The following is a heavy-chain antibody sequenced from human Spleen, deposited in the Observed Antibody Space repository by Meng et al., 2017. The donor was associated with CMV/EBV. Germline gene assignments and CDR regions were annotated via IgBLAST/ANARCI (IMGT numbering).Heavy chain of an antibody. CDR3: AREASGSYGSWFDP. CDR2: ISAYNGNT. V-gene: IGHV1-18*01. J-gene: IGHJ5*02. D-gene: IGHD1-26*01. CDR1: GGTFSSYA. Sequence: QGQLVQSGVEVKKPGSSVKVSCKASGGTFSSYAISWVRQAPGQGLEWMGWISAYNGNTNYAQKLQGRVTMTTDTSTSTAYMELRSLRSDDTAVYYCAREASGSYGSWFDPWGQGTLVTVSS.